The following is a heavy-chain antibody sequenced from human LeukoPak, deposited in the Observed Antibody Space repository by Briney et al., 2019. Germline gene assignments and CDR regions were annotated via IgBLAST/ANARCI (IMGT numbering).Heavy chain of an antibody. J-gene: IGHJ4*02. V-gene: IGHV3-30*18. D-gene: IGHD4-17*01. CDR2: ISYDGSNK. CDR1: GFTFSSYG. CDR3: AKDGGYGDYSFDY. Sequence: GGSLRLSCAASGFTFSSYGMHWVRQSPGKGLEWVAVISYDGSNKYYADSVKGRFTTSRDNSKNTLYLQMNSLRAEDTAVYYCAKDGGYGDYSFDYWGQGTLVTVSS.